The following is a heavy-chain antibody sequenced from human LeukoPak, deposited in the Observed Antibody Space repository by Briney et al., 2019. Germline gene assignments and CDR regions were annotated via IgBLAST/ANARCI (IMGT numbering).Heavy chain of an antibody. Sequence: SETLSLTCTVSGSINSYYWSWLRPPPGKGLEWIGYIYTSGSTNYNPSLKSRVTISVDTSKNQFSLDLSSVTAADTAVYYCARQKCTSTSCLTKNAFDIWGQGTMVTVSS. CDR2: IYTSGST. V-gene: IGHV4-4*09. CDR1: GSINSYY. CDR3: ARQKCTSTSCLTKNAFDI. D-gene: IGHD2-2*01. J-gene: IGHJ3*02.